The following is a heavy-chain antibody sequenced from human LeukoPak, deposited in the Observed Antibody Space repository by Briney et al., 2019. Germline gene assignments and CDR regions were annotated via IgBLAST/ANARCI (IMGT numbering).Heavy chain of an antibody. CDR1: GFTFSSYA. V-gene: IGHV3-30*04. D-gene: IGHD2-2*01. Sequence: PGGSLRLSCAASGFTFSSYAMHWVRQAPGKGLEWVAVISYDGSNKYYADSVKSRFTISRDNSKNTLYLQMNSLRAEDTAVYYCARVDVVVPAAFDYWGQGTLVTVSS. CDR2: ISYDGSNK. CDR3: ARVDVVVPAAFDY. J-gene: IGHJ4*02.